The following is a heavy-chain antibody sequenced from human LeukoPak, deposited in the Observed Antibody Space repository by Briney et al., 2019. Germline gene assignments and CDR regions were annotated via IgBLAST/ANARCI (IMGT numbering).Heavy chain of an antibody. J-gene: IGHJ5*02. CDR1: GFNFNAYT. CDR2: IRGAATT. Sequence: GGSLRLSCATSGFNFNAYTMHWVRQAPGKGLEWVSFIRGAATTNYADSVKGRFTVSSDNSKNSLYLQMNSLRAEDTALYYCAKDLYRRSWYALDPWGQGTLVTVSS. CDR3: AKDLYRRSWYALDP. V-gene: IGHV3-43*01. D-gene: IGHD6-13*01.